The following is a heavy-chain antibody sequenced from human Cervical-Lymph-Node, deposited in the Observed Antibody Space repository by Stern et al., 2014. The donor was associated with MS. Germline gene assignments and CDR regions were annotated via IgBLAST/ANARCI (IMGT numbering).Heavy chain of an antibody. J-gene: IGHJ5*02. CDR1: GFTFSTYW. V-gene: IGHV3-74*02. CDR2: INGDGSRT. Sequence: VQLAESGGDLVQPGGSLRLSCTASGFTFSTYWMHWVRQAPGKGLVWVSRINGDGSRTSYADSVKGRFTISRDNAKNTLYVQMNSLRVEDTAVYYCARAHVDTWDWFDPWGQGTLVTVSS. CDR3: ARAHVDTWDWFDP. D-gene: IGHD5-18*01.